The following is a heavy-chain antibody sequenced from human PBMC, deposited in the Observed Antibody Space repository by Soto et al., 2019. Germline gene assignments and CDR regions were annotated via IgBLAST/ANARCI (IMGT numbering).Heavy chain of an antibody. V-gene: IGHV4-4*02. CDR1: GDSISSSTW. J-gene: IGHJ5*02. CDR2: IYHSGST. D-gene: IGHD3-10*01. CDR3: ARDRRRSNSGIDP. Sequence: PSETLSLTCAVSGDSISSSTWWSWVRQPPGKGLQWIGDIYHSGSTNYNPSLRSRVTIAVQKSKNQFSLKLTSVTAADTAIYYCARDRRRSNSGIDPWGQGTLVTVPQ.